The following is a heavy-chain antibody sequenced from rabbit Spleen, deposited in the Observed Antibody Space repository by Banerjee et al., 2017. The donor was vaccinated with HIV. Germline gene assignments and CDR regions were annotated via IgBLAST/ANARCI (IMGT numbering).Heavy chain of an antibody. CDR2: IDTGSSGFT. CDR3: ARDSGTSFSTYGMDL. J-gene: IGHJ6*01. CDR1: GVSFSSSSY. D-gene: IGHD8-1*01. V-gene: IGHV1S40*01. Sequence: QSLEESGGDLVKPEGSLTLTCSASGVSFSSSSYMCWVRQAPGKGLEWIACIDTGSSGFTYSATWAKGRFTISKASSTTVTLQMTSLTVADTATYFCARDSGTSFSTYGMDLWGPGTLVTVS.